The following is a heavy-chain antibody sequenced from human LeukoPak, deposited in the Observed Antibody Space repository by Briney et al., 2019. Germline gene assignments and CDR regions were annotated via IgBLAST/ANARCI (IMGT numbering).Heavy chain of an antibody. Sequence: ASVKVSCKASGGTFSSYAISWVRQAPGQGLEWMGGIIPIFGTANYAKKFQGRVTMTRDTSISTAYMELSRLRSDDTAVYYCARDLSGWYYFDYWGQGTLVTVSS. D-gene: IGHD6-19*01. CDR2: IIPIFGTA. CDR3: ARDLSGWYYFDY. V-gene: IGHV1-69*05. CDR1: GGTFSSYA. J-gene: IGHJ4*02.